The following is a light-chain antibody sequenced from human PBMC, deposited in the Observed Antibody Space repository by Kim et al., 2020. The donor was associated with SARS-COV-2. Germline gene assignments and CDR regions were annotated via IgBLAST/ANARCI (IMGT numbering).Light chain of an antibody. CDR2: EVT. Sequence: GQSLTVSCTGSSNDVGAYNLVSWYQQHPSKAPKVIIYEVTKRPSGVSNRFSASKSGNTASLTISGLQAEDEADYYCCSYAGLGTGVFGTGTKVTVL. V-gene: IGLV2-23*02. CDR1: SNDVGAYNL. CDR3: CSYAGLGTGV. J-gene: IGLJ1*01.